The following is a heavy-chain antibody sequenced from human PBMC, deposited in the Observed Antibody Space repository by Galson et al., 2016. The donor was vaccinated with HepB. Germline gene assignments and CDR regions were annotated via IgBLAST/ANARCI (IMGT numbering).Heavy chain of an antibody. D-gene: IGHD3-10*01. Sequence: CAISGDSVSSNGAAWNWIRQSPSRGLEWLGRTYYRSKWYNKYAVSVQGRITINPDTSKNQFSLQLNSATPEDTAVYYCARDRGTWDGSGELIDIWGQGTMVTVSS. CDR2: TYYRSKWYN. CDR1: GDSVSSNGAA. J-gene: IGHJ3*02. CDR3: ARDRGTWDGSGELIDI. V-gene: IGHV6-1*01.